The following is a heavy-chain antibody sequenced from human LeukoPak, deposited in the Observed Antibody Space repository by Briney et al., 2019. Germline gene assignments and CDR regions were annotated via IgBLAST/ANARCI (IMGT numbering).Heavy chain of an antibody. CDR2: ISSSGSNT. CDR3: AKGQELDDGVFDS. Sequence: GGSLRLSCAASGFTFSSYAMSWVRQAPGKGLEWVSGISSSGSNTYHADSVKGRFTISRDNSKNTLYLELNSLRVEDTATFYCAKGQELDDGVFDSWGQGTMVTVSS. J-gene: IGHJ4*02. D-gene: IGHD1-1*01. V-gene: IGHV3-23*01. CDR1: GFTFSSYA.